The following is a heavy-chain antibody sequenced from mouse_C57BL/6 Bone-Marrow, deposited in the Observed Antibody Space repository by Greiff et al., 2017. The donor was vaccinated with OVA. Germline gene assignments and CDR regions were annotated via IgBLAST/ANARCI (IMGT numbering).Heavy chain of an antibody. J-gene: IGHJ2*01. CDR3: ARERGIYYYGSSYD. D-gene: IGHD1-1*01. CDR1: GYTFTDYY. Sequence: VQLQQSGAELVRPGASVKLSCKASGYTFTDYYINWVKQRPGQGLEWIARIYPGSGNTYYNEKFKGKATLTAEKSSSTAYMQLSSLTSEDSAVYFCARERGIYYYGSSYDWGQGTTLTVSS. CDR2: IYPGSGNT. V-gene: IGHV1-76*01.